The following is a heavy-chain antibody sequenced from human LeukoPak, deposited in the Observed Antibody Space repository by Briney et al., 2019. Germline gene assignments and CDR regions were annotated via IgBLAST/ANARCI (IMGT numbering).Heavy chain of an antibody. D-gene: IGHD6-19*01. V-gene: IGHV4-39*01. CDR3: ARQVVAVAGTGYFDY. CDR1: GASITSSHW. CDR2: IYYSGST. J-gene: IGHJ4*02. Sequence: SETLSLTCAVSGASITSSHWWSWARQPPGKGLEWIGSIYYSGSTYYSASLKSRGTISVDTSKNQFSLKLNSVTAADTAVHFCARQVVAVAGTGYFDYWGQGTLVTVSS.